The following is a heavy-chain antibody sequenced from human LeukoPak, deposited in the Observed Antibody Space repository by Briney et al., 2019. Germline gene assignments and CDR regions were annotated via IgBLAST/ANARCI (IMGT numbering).Heavy chain of an antibody. J-gene: IGHJ4*02. CDR2: IYSGGRT. Sequence: GGSLSLSCAASGFTVSSNYMSWVRQAPGKGLEWVSVIYSGGRTYYADSVKGRFTISRDNSKNTLYLQMNSLRAEDTAVYYCAGRGSSYGSSLIDSWGQGTLVTVSS. CDR3: AGRGSSYGSSLIDS. CDR1: GFTVSSNY. V-gene: IGHV3-53*01. D-gene: IGHD5-18*01.